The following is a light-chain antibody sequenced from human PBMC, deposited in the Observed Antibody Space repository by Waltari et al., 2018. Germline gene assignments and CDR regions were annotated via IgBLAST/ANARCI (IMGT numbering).Light chain of an antibody. J-gene: IGKJ1*01. CDR2: GAS. CDR1: QSVSRW. V-gene: IGKV3-20*01. CDR3: QKYGTLPAT. Sequence: EIVFTQSPGTLSLSPGERATLSCSASQSVSRWLAWYQQKPGQPPRLLIYGASSRANGIPDRFSGSGSGTDFSLTISRLEPEDSAVYYCQKYGTLPATFGQGTKVEVK.